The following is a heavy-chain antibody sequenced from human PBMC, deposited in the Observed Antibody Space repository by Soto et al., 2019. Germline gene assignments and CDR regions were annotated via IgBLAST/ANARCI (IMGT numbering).Heavy chain of an antibody. Sequence: SETLSLTCTVSGGSISSYYWSWIRQPPGKGLEWIGYIYYSGSTNYNPSLKGRVTMTLDTSKNQVSLKLSSVTAADTAVYYCARVPELSRSISPDVWFDPWGQGTLVTVSS. CDR3: ARVPELSRSISPDVWFDP. V-gene: IGHV4-59*01. CDR2: IYYSGST. CDR1: GGSISSYY. D-gene: IGHD6-6*01. J-gene: IGHJ5*02.